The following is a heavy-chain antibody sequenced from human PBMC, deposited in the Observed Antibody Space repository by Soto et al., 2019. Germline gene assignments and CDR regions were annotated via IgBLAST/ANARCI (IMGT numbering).Heavy chain of an antibody. Sequence: SSETLSLTCTVSGDSMTGSVWWTWVRQPPGKGLEWIGEVFHTGNTNYNPSLKSRVTMSVDKSTNEFSLKVTSVTAADTAIYYCARKAWVRFDYWGQGALVTVSS. D-gene: IGHD7-27*01. CDR3: ARKAWVRFDY. J-gene: IGHJ4*02. CDR1: GDSMTGSVW. CDR2: VFHTGNT. V-gene: IGHV4-4*02.